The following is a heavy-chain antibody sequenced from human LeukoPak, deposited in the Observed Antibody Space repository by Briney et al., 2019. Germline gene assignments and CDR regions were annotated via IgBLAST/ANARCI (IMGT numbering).Heavy chain of an antibody. CDR3: ARGRLPDFGVVIAPYYYYYYMDV. V-gene: IGHV4-34*01. J-gene: IGHJ6*03. Sequence: PSETLSLTCAVYGGSFSGYYWSWIRQPPGKGLEWIGEINHSGSTNYNPSLVSRVTISVDTSKNQFSLKLSSVTAADTAVYYCARGRLPDFGVVIAPYYYYYYMDVWGKGTTVTVSS. D-gene: IGHD3-3*01. CDR2: INHSGST. CDR1: GGSFSGYY.